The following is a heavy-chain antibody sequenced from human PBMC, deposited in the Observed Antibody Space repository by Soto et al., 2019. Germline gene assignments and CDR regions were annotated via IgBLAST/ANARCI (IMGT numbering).Heavy chain of an antibody. CDR3: ARDGGPYYYDSSGYRTVYFQH. Sequence: QVQLVQSGAEVKKPGSSVKVSCKASGGTFSSYAISWVRQAPGQGLEWMGGIIPIFGTANYAQKFQGRVTITADESTSTAYMELSSLRSEDTAVYYCARDGGPYYYDSSGYRTVYFQHWGQGTLVTVSS. D-gene: IGHD3-22*01. CDR1: GGTFSSYA. V-gene: IGHV1-69*01. J-gene: IGHJ1*01. CDR2: IIPIFGTA.